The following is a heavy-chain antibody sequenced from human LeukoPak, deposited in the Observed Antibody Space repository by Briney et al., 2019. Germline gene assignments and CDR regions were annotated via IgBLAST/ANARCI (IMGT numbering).Heavy chain of an antibody. V-gene: IGHV4-4*07. J-gene: IGHJ4*02. Sequence: SETLSLTCTVSGGSISSYYWSWIRQPAGKGLEWIGRIYTSGSTNYNPSLKSRVTMSVDTSKNQFSLKLSSVTAADTAVYYCARLIFGVVAYYFDYWGQGTPVTVSS. CDR3: ARLIFGVVAYYFDY. CDR1: GGSISSYY. CDR2: IYTSGST. D-gene: IGHD3-3*01.